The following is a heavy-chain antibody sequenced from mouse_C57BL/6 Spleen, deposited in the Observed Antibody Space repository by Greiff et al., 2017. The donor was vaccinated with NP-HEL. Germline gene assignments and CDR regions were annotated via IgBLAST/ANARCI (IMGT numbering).Heavy chain of an antibody. D-gene: IGHD4-1*01. V-gene: IGHV3-6*01. CDR1: GYSITSGYY. Sequence: EVQLQESGPGLVKPSQSLSLTCSVTGYSITSGYYWNWIRQFPGNKLEWMGYISYDGSNNYNPSLKNRISITRDTSKNQFFLKLNSVTTEDTATYYCARDSNWFYAMDYWGQGTSVTVSS. J-gene: IGHJ4*01. CDR3: ARDSNWFYAMDY. CDR2: ISYDGSN.